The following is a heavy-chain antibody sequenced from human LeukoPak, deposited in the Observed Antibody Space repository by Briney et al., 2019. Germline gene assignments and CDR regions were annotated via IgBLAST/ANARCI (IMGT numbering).Heavy chain of an antibody. CDR1: GFTFSSYG. Sequence: GGSLRLSCAASGFTFSSYGMHWVRQAPGKGLEWVAFIRYDGSNKYYADSVKGRFTISRDNSKNTLYLQMNCLRAEDTAVYYCATDQLGEELLGDYWGHGTLVTVSS. J-gene: IGHJ4*01. D-gene: IGHD1-26*01. CDR2: IRYDGSNK. CDR3: ATDQLGEELLGDY. V-gene: IGHV3-30*02.